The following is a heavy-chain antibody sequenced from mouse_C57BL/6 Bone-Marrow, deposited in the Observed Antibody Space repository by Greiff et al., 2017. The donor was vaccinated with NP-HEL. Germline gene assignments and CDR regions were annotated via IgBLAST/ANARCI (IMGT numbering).Heavy chain of an antibody. V-gene: IGHV14-3*01. CDR1: GFNIKNTY. J-gene: IGHJ3*01. CDR2: IDPANGNT. D-gene: IGHD1-1*01. Sequence: EVKLQESVAELVRPGASVKLSCTASGFNIKNTYMHWVKQRPEQGLEWIGRIDPANGNTKYAPKFQGKATITADTSSNTAYLQLSSLTSEDTAIYYCARSYGSSYEGIAYWGQGTLVTVSA. CDR3: ARSYGSSYEGIAY.